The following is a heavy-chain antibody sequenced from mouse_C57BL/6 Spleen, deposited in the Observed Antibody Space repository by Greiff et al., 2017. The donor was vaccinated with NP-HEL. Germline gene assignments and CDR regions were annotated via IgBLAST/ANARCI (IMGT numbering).Heavy chain of an antibody. CDR2: IRNKANGYTT. D-gene: IGHD3-1*01. CDR1: GFTFTDYY. J-gene: IGHJ4*01. Sequence: EVMLVESGGGLVQPGGSLSLSCAASGFTFTDYYMSWVRQPPGKALEWLGFIRNKANGYTTEYSASVKGRFTISRDNSQSILYLQMNALRAEDSATYYCASPQPGDYAMDYWGQGTSVTVSS. CDR3: ASPQPGDYAMDY. V-gene: IGHV7-3*01.